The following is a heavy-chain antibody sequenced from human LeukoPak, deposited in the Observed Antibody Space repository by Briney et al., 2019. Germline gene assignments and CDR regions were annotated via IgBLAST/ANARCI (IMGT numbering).Heavy chain of an antibody. D-gene: IGHD3-10*01. CDR1: GFAFSSYA. Sequence: GGSLRLSCAVSGFAFSSYAMHWVRQAPGKGLEWVALTSYDGSNKYYADSIKGRFTIPRDNSKKTLYLQMNSLRAEDTAVYYCATGDFYASGSFYSLGDYWGQGTLVTVSS. J-gene: IGHJ4*02. CDR2: TSYDGSNK. CDR3: ATGDFYASGSFYSLGDY. V-gene: IGHV3-30-3*01.